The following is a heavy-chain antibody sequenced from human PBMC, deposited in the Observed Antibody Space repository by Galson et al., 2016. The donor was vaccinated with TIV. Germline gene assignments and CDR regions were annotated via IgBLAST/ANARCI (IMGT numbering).Heavy chain of an antibody. J-gene: IGHJ3*02. CDR1: GFTSRHYC. V-gene: IGHV3-7*01. CDR3: TRDDISCRGSTCYDAFDN. CDR2: INRDGSDI. D-gene: IGHD2-15*01. Sequence: SLRLSCASSGFTSRHYCMTWVRQAPGKGLEWVGKINRDGSDINYADTVKGRFTISRDNAKNSLYLQMNSLRVEDTAVYYCTRDDISCRGSTCYDAFDNWGQGTTVTVSS.